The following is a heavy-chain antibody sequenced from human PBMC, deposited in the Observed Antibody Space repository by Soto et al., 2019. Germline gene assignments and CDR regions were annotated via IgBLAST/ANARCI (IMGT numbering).Heavy chain of an antibody. CDR3: VGGQYYFDY. CDR1: GFPFTTYG. Sequence: QVQLVESGGGVDQPGRSLRLSCAASGFPFTTYGMHWVREGPGKGLEWVAVISYDGSNRYYADSVKGRFTISRDNSKNTLYLQMNDLRPEDTALYYCVGGQYYFDYRGQEPWSPSPQ. J-gene: IGHJ4*01. D-gene: IGHD3-10*01. CDR2: ISYDGSNR. V-gene: IGHV3-30*03.